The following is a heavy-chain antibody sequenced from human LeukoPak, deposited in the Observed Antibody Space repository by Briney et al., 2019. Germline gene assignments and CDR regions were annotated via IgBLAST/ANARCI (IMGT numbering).Heavy chain of an antibody. CDR3: ALIAMISSRLTFDY. V-gene: IGHV4-59*08. J-gene: IGHJ4*02. CDR1: GGSFSGYY. CDR2: IYYSGST. D-gene: IGHD3/OR15-3a*01. Sequence: SETLSLTCAVYGGSFSGYYWSWIRQPPGKGLEWIGYIYYSGSTNYNPSLKSRVTISVDTSKNQFSLKLSSVTAADTAVYYCALIAMISSRLTFDYWGQGTLVTVSS.